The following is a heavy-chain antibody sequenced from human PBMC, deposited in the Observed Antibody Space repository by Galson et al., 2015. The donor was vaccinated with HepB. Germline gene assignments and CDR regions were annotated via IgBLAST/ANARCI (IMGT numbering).Heavy chain of an antibody. CDR1: GYTFTSYG. Sequence: VKVSCKASGYTFTSYGISWVRQAPGQGLEWMGWISAYNGNTNYAQKLQGRVTMTTDTSTSTAYMELRSLRSDDTAVYYCARDRAQLGYCSGGSCYPFDYWGQGTLVTVSS. D-gene: IGHD2-15*01. CDR2: ISAYNGNT. J-gene: IGHJ4*02. CDR3: ARDRAQLGYCSGGSCYPFDY. V-gene: IGHV1-18*01.